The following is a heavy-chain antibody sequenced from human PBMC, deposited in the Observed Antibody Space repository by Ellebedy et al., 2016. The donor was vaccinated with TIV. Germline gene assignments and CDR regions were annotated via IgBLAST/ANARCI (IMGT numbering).Heavy chain of an antibody. CDR2: ISGYHGNT. D-gene: IGHD3-16*01. CDR3: ARVRIMMTFAGLSTGAMDV. CDR1: GDTLTNYG. Sequence: ASVKVSXKASGDTLTNYGISWVRQAPGQGLEWMGWISGYHGNTKYAQKFQGRVTMTTDTSTNTAYMELRSLRSDDTAMYYCARVRIMMTFAGLSTGAMDVWGQGTTVTVSS. J-gene: IGHJ6*02. V-gene: IGHV1-18*01.